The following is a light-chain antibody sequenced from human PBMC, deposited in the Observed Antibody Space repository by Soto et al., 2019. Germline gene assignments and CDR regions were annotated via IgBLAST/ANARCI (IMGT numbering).Light chain of an antibody. CDR2: DAS. V-gene: IGKV1-33*01. CDR1: QDISNF. Sequence: DIQMTQSPSSLSASVGDRVTITCQASQDISNFLNWFQQKPGQAPKVLIFDASNLKTGVPSRFSGTGSGTNFSFNISSLQPEDVATYYCQQYDNFPRTVGQGTKVEVK. J-gene: IGKJ1*01. CDR3: QQYDNFPRT.